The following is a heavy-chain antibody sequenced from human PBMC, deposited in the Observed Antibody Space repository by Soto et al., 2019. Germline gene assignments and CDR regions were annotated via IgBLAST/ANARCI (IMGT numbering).Heavy chain of an antibody. V-gene: IGHV1-2*02. CDR2: INPNSGGT. Sequence: ASVKVSCKXSGYTFTGYYMHWVRQAPGQGLEWMGWINPNSGGTNYAQKFQGRVAMTRDTSTNTLSMELSSLRSEDTAVYYCARGIIGSLISYFDFWGQGTLVTVSS. CDR1: GYTFTGYY. J-gene: IGHJ4*02. D-gene: IGHD3-3*01. CDR3: ARGIIGSLISYFDF.